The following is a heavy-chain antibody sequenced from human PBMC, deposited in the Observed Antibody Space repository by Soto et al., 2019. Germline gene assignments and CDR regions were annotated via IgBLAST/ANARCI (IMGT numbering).Heavy chain of an antibody. V-gene: IGHV3-74*01. CDR2: INSDGSST. CDR1: GFTFSSYW. CDR3: ARETYYDFWSGYHLPLNYYYGMDV. Sequence: GGSLRLSCAASGFTFSSYWMHWVRQAPGKGLVWVSRINSDGSSTSYADSVKGRFTISRDNAKNTLYLQMNSLRAEDTAVYYCARETYYDFWSGYHLPLNYYYGMDVWGQGTTVTVSS. D-gene: IGHD3-3*01. J-gene: IGHJ6*02.